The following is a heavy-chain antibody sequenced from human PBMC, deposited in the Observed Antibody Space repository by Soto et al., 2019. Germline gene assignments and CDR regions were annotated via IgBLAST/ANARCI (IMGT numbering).Heavy chain of an antibody. J-gene: IGHJ4*02. CDR1: AYSFTTYW. Sequence: GESLKISCQGSAYSFTTYWVGWVRQVPGKGLEWVGMVYPGDSDTRYGPSFQGQVTISADKSISTAYLQWSSLKASDTAMYYCARATTAYYFDYWGQGTLVTVFS. CDR3: ARATTAYYFDY. V-gene: IGHV5-51*01. CDR2: VYPGDSDT. D-gene: IGHD1-26*01.